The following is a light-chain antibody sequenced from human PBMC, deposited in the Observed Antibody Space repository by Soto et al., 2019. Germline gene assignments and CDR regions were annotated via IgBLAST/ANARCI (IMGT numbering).Light chain of an antibody. V-gene: IGLV2-23*02. CDR3: CSYAGSSVHV. J-gene: IGLJ1*01. CDR1: SSDVGTFNF. CDR2: EVI. Sequence: QSALTQVASVSGSPGQSITISCTGTSSDVGTFNFVSWYQQHPGKAPRLMIYEVIKRPSGVSNRFSGSKSGNTASLTISGIQAEDEADYYCCSYAGSSVHVFGTGTKLTVL.